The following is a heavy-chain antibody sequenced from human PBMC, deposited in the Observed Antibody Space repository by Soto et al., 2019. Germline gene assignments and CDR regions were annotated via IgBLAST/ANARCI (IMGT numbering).Heavy chain of an antibody. CDR3: ARVLSGTSLFDY. CDR1: GGSISIDY. Sequence: SETLSLTCTVSGGSISIDYWSWIRQPPGKGLEWIGYISYSGSTNYNPSLKSLATISVDTSKNQFSLKLSSVTAADTAVYYCARVLSGTSLFDYWGQGTLVTVSS. V-gene: IGHV4-59*01. D-gene: IGHD1-26*01. CDR2: ISYSGST. J-gene: IGHJ4*02.